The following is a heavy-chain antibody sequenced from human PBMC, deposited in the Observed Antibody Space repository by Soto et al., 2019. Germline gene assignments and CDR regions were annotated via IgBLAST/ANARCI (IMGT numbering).Heavy chain of an antibody. Sequence: SETLSLTCTVSGASMNSYHWSWIRQPAGKGLEWIGHIHSSGSTNYNPSLKSRVTMSVDTSKNQFSLRPMSLTAADTAVYYCARDQGVAAAGITWFDPWGQGSLVTVSS. CDR2: IHSSGST. J-gene: IGHJ5*02. D-gene: IGHD6-13*01. CDR1: GASMNSYH. CDR3: ARDQGVAAAGITWFDP. V-gene: IGHV4-4*07.